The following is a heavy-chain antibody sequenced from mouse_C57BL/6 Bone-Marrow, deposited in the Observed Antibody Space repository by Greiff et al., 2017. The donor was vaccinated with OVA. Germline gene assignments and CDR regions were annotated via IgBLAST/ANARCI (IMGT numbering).Heavy chain of an antibody. J-gene: IGHJ3*01. V-gene: IGHV3-6*01. D-gene: IGHD1-1*01. Sequence: EVHLVESGPGLVKPSQSLSLTCSVTGYSITSGYYWNWIRQFPGNKLEWMGYISYDGSNNYNPSLKNRISITRDTSKNQFFLKLNSVTTEDTATYYCARDEIAGTAFAYWGQGTLVTVSA. CDR2: ISYDGSN. CDR3: ARDEIAGTAFAY. CDR1: GYSITSGYY.